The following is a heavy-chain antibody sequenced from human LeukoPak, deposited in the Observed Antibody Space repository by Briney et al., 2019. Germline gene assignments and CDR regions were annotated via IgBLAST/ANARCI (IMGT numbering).Heavy chain of an antibody. J-gene: IGHJ6*02. CDR3: AREERTDDIPYGMDV. CDR2: IYYSGST. Sequence: PSETLSLTCTVSGGSISSYYWSWIRQPPGKGLEWTGYIYYSGSTNYNPSLKSRVTISVDTSKNQFSLKLSSVTAADTAVYYCAREERTDDIPYGMDVWGQGTTVTVSS. D-gene: IGHD3-9*01. V-gene: IGHV4-59*01. CDR1: GGSISSYY.